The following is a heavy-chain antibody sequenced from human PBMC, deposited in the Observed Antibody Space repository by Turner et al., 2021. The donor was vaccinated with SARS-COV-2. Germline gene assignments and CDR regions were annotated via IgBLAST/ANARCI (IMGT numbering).Heavy chain of an antibody. CDR3: ASDSGSYPLYC. D-gene: IGHD1-26*01. CDR2: IIPIFDTS. Sequence: QVQLVPSGAEVKKPGSSVKVPCKASGGTFSNYAISWVRQAPGQGLEWMGGIIPIFDTSNYAQKFQGRVTITADESTSTAYMELSSLRSEDTAVYYCASDSGSYPLYCWGQGTLVTVSS. J-gene: IGHJ4*02. CDR1: GGTFSNYA. V-gene: IGHV1-69*01.